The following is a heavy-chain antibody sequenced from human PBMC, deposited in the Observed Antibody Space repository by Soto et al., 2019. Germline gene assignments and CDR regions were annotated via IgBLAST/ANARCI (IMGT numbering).Heavy chain of an antibody. Sequence: GGSLRLSCAASGFTFSSYAMSWVRQAPGKGLEWVSAISGSGGSTYYADSVKGRFTISRDNSKNTLYLQMNSLRAEDTAVYYCAKNYRGSGSYEGLDPAIDYWGQGTLVTVSS. J-gene: IGHJ4*02. CDR1: GFTFSSYA. CDR2: ISGSGGST. V-gene: IGHV3-23*01. D-gene: IGHD1-26*01. CDR3: AKNYRGSGSYEGLDPAIDY.